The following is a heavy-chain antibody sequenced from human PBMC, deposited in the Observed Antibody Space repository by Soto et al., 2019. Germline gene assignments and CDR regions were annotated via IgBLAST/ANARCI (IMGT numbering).Heavy chain of an antibody. CDR1: GFTFDDYA. CDR3: AKDAFELGDYYYGMDV. J-gene: IGHJ6*02. CDR2: ISWNSGSI. Sequence: SLKISCAASGFTFDDYAMHWVRQAPGKGLEWVSGISWNSGSIGYADSVKGRFTISRDNAKNSLYLQMNSLRAEDTALYYCAKDAFELGDYYYGMDVWGQGTTVTVSS. D-gene: IGHD7-27*01. V-gene: IGHV3-9*01.